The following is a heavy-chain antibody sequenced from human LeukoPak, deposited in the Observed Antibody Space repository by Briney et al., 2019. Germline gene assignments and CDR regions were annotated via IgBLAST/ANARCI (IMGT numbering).Heavy chain of an antibody. Sequence: SENLSLNCAVYSGSFYGYNWIWIPPPPGKGLEWIGEINNSRRTNYNQALKSRVTVSVDTSKNQFSLKLGSVTAADTAVYYCARAVEMATRENARYFDYWGQGTLVTVSS. CDR2: INNSRRT. D-gene: IGHD5-24*01. CDR3: ARAVEMATRENARYFDY. CDR1: SGSFYGYN. J-gene: IGHJ4*02. V-gene: IGHV4-34*01.